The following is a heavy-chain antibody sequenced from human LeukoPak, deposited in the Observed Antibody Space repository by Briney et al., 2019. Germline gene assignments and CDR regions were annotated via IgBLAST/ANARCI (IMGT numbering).Heavy chain of an antibody. CDR2: IIPIFGTA. CDR3: ARSGVAENDY. D-gene: IGHD3-10*01. CDR1: GGTFSSYA. J-gene: IGHJ4*02. Sequence: ASVKVSCKASGGTFSSYAISWVRQAPGQGLEWMGGIIPIFGTANYAQKFQGRVTITADESTSTAYMGLSSLRSEDTAVYYCARSGVAENDYWGQGTLVTVSS. V-gene: IGHV1-69*01.